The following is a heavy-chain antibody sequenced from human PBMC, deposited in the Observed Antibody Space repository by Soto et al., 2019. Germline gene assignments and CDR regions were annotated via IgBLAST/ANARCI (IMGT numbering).Heavy chain of an antibody. J-gene: IGHJ6*03. V-gene: IGHV3-53*04. CDR3: ARASSSSGKQLYYYYYYMDV. Sequence: EVQLVESGGGLVQPGGSLRLSCAASGFTVSSNYMSWVRQAPGKGLEWVSVIYSGGSTYYADSVKGRFTISRHNSKNTLYLQMNSLRADDTAVYYCARASSSSGKQLYYYYYYMDVWGKGTTVTVSS. CDR2: IYSGGST. D-gene: IGHD6-6*01. CDR1: GFTVSSNY.